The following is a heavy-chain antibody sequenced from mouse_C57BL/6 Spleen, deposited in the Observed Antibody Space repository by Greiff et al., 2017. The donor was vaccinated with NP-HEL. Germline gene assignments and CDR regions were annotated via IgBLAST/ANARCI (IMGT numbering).Heavy chain of an antibody. V-gene: IGHV2-9*01. Sequence: VKLMESGAGLVAPSHCLSITCTASGFSFTSYCVDWVRQPPGKGLEWLGVIWGGGSKNYNSALMSRLSISKDNSKSQDFLKMNSLQTDDTAMYYCGSMVYYDFQFAYWGQGTLVTVAA. CDR3: GSMVYYDFQFAY. D-gene: IGHD2-4*01. CDR2: IWGGGSK. CDR1: GFSFTSYC. J-gene: IGHJ3*01.